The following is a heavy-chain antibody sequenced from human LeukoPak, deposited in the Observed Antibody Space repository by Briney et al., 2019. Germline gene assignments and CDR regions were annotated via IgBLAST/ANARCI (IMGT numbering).Heavy chain of an antibody. Sequence: GGSLRLSCAASGFTFSNYAMSWVRQAPGKGLEWVSTISGSGGSTYYADSVKGRFTISRDNSKNTLYLQMNSLRAEDTAVYYCAKDYYYDSSGYTNWGQGTLVTVSS. CDR2: ISGSGGST. CDR1: GFTFSNYA. V-gene: IGHV3-23*01. CDR3: AKDYYYDSSGYTN. D-gene: IGHD3-22*01. J-gene: IGHJ4*02.